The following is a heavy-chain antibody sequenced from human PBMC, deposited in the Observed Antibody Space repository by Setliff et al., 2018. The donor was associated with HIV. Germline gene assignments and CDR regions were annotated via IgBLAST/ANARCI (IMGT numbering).Heavy chain of an antibody. J-gene: IGHJ4*02. D-gene: IGHD5-12*01. Sequence: SETLSLTCTVSGGSFSDYYRSWIRQPPGKGLEWIGYIYTSGSTNYNPSLKSRFSISIYKSKNQFSLRLSSVTAADTAVYYCARWGSGYDSGVDYWGQGTLVTVSS. CDR2: IYTSGST. V-gene: IGHV4-4*08. CDR3: ARWGSGYDSGVDY. CDR1: GGSFSDYY.